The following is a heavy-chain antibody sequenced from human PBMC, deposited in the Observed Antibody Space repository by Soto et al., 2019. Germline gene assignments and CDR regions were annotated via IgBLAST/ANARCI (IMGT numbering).Heavy chain of an antibody. CDR2: VYYSGST. J-gene: IGHJ6*03. Sequence: QVQLQESGPGLVKPSETLSLTCTVSGDSISSHYWGWIRQPPGKGLEWIGYVYYSGSTNYNPSLKSRVTISIDTSKSQFSLKLSSVTAADTAVYYCARSYYDFWSGDYYYYMDVWGKGTTVTVSS. D-gene: IGHD3-3*01. CDR1: GDSISSHY. V-gene: IGHV4-59*08. CDR3: ARSYYDFWSGDYYYYMDV.